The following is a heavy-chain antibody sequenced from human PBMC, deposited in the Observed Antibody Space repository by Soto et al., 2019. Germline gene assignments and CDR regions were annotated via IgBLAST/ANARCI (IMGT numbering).Heavy chain of an antibody. J-gene: IGHJ6*02. CDR2: IYYSGST. CDR3: AREAYQRDGMDV. Sequence: PSEPLSLTFTVSGGSISSYYWSWVRQPPGKGLEWIGYIYYSGSTNYNPSLKSRVTISVDTSKNQFSLKLSSVTAADTAVYYCAREAYQRDGMDVWGQGNTVTVYS. D-gene: IGHD2-2*01. V-gene: IGHV4-59*01. CDR1: GGSISSYY.